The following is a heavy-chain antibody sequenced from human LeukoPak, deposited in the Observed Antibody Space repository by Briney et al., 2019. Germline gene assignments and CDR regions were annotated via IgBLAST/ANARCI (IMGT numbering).Heavy chain of an antibody. CDR2: INHSGST. CDR3: ARGRSRITIFGVVITNKGFDY. V-gene: IGHV4-38-2*02. J-gene: IGHJ4*02. CDR1: GYSITSGYY. D-gene: IGHD3-3*01. Sequence: SETLSLTCTVSGYSITSGYYWGWIRQSPGKGLEWIGEINHSGSTNYNPSLKSRVTISVDTSKNQFSLKLSSVTAADTAVYYCARGRSRITIFGVVITNKGFDYWGQGTLVTVSS.